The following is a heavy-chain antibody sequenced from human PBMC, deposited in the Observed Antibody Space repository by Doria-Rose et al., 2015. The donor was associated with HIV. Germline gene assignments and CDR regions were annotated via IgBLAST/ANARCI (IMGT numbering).Heavy chain of an antibody. D-gene: IGHD5-18*01. CDR2: IITMFGTT. J-gene: IGHJ3*02. CDR1: GDTLTSYV. Sequence: QVQLVQSGAEVKKPGSSVKVSCKASGDTLTSYVITWLRQAPGQGPEWMGEIITMFGTTKYANNFHGRMTITVDELKTASYMELPSLRSEDTAVYYCAIQRPSPRCAFDIWGQGTMVTVSS. V-gene: IGHV1-69*12. CDR3: AIQRPSPRCAFDI.